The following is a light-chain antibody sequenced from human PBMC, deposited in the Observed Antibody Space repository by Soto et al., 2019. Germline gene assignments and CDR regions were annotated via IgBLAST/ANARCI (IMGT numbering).Light chain of an antibody. CDR2: GAS. CDR3: QQYDDWPPWT. J-gene: IGKJ1*01. CDR1: QGIGDT. Sequence: EVVMTQSPATLSVSPGEGVTLSCRASQGIGDTLAWYQHKPGQTPRLLIYGASTRATGTPPRFRGSGSGTEFTLTISSLQSEDSAVYYCQQYDDWPPWTFGPGTKVDI. V-gene: IGKV3-15*01.